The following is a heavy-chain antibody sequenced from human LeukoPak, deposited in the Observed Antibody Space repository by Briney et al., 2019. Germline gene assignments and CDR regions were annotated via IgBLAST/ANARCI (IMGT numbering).Heavy chain of an antibody. V-gene: IGHV1-18*01. D-gene: IGHD6-13*01. CDR1: GYTFTSYG. CDR2: ISAYNGNT. J-gene: IGHJ1*01. CDR3: ARVLTGAAAGIYAEYLQH. Sequence: GASVKVSCKASGYTFTSYGISWVRQAPGQGLEWMGWISAYNGNTNYAQKLQGRVTMTTDTSTSTAYMELRSLRSDDTAVYYCARVLTGAAAGIYAEYLQHWGQGTLVTVSS.